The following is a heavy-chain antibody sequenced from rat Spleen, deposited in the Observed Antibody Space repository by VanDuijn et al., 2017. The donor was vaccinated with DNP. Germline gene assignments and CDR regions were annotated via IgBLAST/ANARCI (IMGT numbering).Heavy chain of an antibody. V-gene: IGHV2-19*01. D-gene: IGHD1-2*01. J-gene: IGHJ4*01. CDR3: TRETIAATPYVMDA. Sequence: QVQLKESGPGLMQPSQTLSLTCTVSGFSLTDYSVHWVRQPPGKGLEWMGRIQSGGNTDYNSALNSRLSISRDTSKSQVFLKMNSLQTDDTGTYYCTRETIAATPYVMDAWGQGASVTVSS. CDR1: GFSLTDYS. CDR2: IQSGGNT.